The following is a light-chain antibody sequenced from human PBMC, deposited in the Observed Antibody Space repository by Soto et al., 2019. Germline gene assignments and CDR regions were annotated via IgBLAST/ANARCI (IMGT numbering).Light chain of an antibody. Sequence: EIVLTQSTATLSLSPGERATLSCRSSQSVSSYLAWYQQKLVQAPRLLIYDASNRATPIPARFSGSGSGTDFTLTISRLEPEDFAVYYCQQRSYWPITFGQGTRLEIK. CDR3: QQRSYWPIT. J-gene: IGKJ5*01. CDR2: DAS. V-gene: IGKV3-11*01. CDR1: QSVSSY.